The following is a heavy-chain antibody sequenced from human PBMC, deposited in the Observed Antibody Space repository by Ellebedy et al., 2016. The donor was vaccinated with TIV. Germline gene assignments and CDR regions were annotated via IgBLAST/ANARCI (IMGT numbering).Heavy chain of an antibody. D-gene: IGHD2-15*01. J-gene: IGHJ4*02. CDR2: INPDSGGT. Sequence: ASVKVSCKTSGYVFTAYYIHWVRQAPGQGLEWMGWINPDSGGTNLPQRFQGRVTMTRDTPISTAYMELSRLRSDDTAVDYCARDPNCSGGSCYPCFFDYWGEGTLVTVSS. CDR3: ARDPNCSGGSCYPCFFDY. CDR1: GYVFTAYY. V-gene: IGHV1-2*02.